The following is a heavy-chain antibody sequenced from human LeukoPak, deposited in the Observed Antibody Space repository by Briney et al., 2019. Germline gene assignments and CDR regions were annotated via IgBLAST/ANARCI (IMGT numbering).Heavy chain of an antibody. J-gene: IGHJ3*02. V-gene: IGHV2-5*02. CDR2: IYWDDDK. Sequence: SGPTLVKPTQTLTLTCTFSGFSLSTSGVGVGWIRQPPGKALEWLALIYWDDDKRYSPSLKSRLTITKDTSKKQVVLTVTNLDPVDTATYYCARLAYYDNSGSSRPFDIWGQGTRVTVSS. CDR1: GFSLSTSGVG. CDR3: ARLAYYDNSGSSRPFDI. D-gene: IGHD3-22*01.